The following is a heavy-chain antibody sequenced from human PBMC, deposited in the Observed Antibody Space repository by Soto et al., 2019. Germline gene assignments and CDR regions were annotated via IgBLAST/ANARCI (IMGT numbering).Heavy chain of an antibody. CDR2: ISYDGSNK. Sequence: PGGSLRLSCAASGFTFSSYGMHWVRQAPGKGLEWVAVISYDGSNKYYADSVKGRFTISRDNSKNTLYLQMNSLRAEDTAVYYCAKMNDAFDTWGQGTMVTVSS. V-gene: IGHV3-30*18. CDR3: AKMNDAFDT. J-gene: IGHJ3*02. CDR1: GFTFSSYG.